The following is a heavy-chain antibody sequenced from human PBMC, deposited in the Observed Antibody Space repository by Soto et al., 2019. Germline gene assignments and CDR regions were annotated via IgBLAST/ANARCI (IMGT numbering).Heavy chain of an antibody. D-gene: IGHD4-17*01. Sequence: SETLSLTCTVSGGSISSYYWSWIRQPPGKGLEWIGYIYYSGSTNYNPSLKSRVTISVDTSKNQFSLKLSSVTAADTAVYYCARLHGGDYVWFDPWGQGTLVTVSS. CDR1: GGSISSYY. CDR2: IYYSGST. CDR3: ARLHGGDYVWFDP. J-gene: IGHJ5*02. V-gene: IGHV4-59*01.